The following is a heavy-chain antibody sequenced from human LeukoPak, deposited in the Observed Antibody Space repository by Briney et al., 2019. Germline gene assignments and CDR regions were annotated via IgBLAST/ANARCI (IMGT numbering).Heavy chain of an antibody. J-gene: IGHJ4*02. CDR3: ARNDYNLDY. V-gene: IGHV3-48*03. CDR1: GFTFSSYE. Sequence: PGGSLRLSCAASGFTFSSYEMNWVRQAPGKGLEWVSYISSSGSTIYYADSVQGRFTISRDNAKNSLYLQMSSLRAEDTAVYYCARNDYNLDYWGQGTLVTVSS. D-gene: IGHD3-16*01. CDR2: ISSSGSTI.